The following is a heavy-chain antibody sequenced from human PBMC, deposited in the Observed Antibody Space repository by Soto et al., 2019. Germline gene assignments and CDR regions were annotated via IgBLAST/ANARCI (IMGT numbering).Heavy chain of an antibody. CDR1: GFTFSSYE. CDR2: ISSSGSTI. V-gene: IGHV3-48*03. CDR3: AAETEDAFDL. Sequence: PGGSLRLSCAASGFTFSSYEMNWVRQAPGKGLEWVSYISSSGSTIYYADSVKGRFTISRDNAKNSLYLQMNSLRAEDTAVYYCAAETEDAFDLWGQGTTVTVSS. J-gene: IGHJ3*01.